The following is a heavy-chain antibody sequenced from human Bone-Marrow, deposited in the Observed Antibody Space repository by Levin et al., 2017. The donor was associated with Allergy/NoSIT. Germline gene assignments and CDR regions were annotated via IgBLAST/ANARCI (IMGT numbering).Heavy chain of an antibody. CDR2: MNPSTGKA. CDR3: VRGDIRFAY. CDR1: GYTFTSYD. D-gene: IGHD3-9*01. J-gene: IGHJ4*02. V-gene: IGHV1-8*01. Sequence: GASVKVSCQASGYTFTSYDLNWVRQATGRGPEWVGWMNPSTGKAGYAQRFQGRVTMTRNTSISTAYMELSSLRSDDTAIYFCVRGDIRFAYWGQGTLLTVSS.